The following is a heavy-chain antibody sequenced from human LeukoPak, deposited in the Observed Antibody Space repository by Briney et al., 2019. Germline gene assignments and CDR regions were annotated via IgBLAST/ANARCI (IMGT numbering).Heavy chain of an antibody. CDR1: GFTFSNYN. V-gene: IGHV3-48*02. CDR3: ASYYYDGSGVYYFDY. J-gene: IGHJ4*02. Sequence: GGSLRLSCAASGFTFSNYNMNWVRQAPGKGRDWVAKIILRGITTNYADSVKGRFTISRDNAKNSLSLQMNSLRDEDTAVYYCASYYYDGSGVYYFDYWGQGTLVTVSS. CDR2: IILRGITT. D-gene: IGHD3-22*01.